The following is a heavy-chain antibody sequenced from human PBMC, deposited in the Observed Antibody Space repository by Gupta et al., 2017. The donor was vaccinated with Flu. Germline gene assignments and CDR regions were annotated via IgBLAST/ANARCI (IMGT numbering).Heavy chain of an antibody. V-gene: IGHV3-49*03. D-gene: IGHD3-9*01. CDR3: TRDPGLTVGLVDY. CDR2: IRSKAYGGTT. Sequence: EVQLVESGGGLVQPGRSLRLSCTASGFTFGDYAMSWFRQAPGKGLEWVGFIRSKAYGGTTEYAASVKGRFTISRDDSKSIAYLQMNSLKTEDTAVYYCTRDPGLTVGLVDYWGQGTLVTVSS. J-gene: IGHJ4*02. CDR1: GFTFGDYA.